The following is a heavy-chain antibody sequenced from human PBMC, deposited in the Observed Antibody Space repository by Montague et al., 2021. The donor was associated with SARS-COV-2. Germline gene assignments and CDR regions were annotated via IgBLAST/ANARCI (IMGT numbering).Heavy chain of an antibody. CDR1: GGSISSYY. D-gene: IGHD6-19*01. Sequence: SETLSLTCTASGGSISSYYWSWIRQPPGKGLEWIGYIYYSGSTNYNPSLKSRVTISVDTSKNQFSLKLSSVTAADTAVYYCARAQGAGYSSGWYNYYYYMDVWGKGTTVTVSS. CDR3: ARAQGAGYSSGWYNYYYYMDV. CDR2: IYYSGST. J-gene: IGHJ6*03. V-gene: IGHV4-59*01.